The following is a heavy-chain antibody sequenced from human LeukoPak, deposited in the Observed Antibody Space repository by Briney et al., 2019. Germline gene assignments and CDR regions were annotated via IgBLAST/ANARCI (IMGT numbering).Heavy chain of an antibody. J-gene: IGHJ4*02. Sequence: GGSLRLSCAASGFTFSSYGMHWVRQAPGKGLEWVAFIRYDGSNKYYADSVKGRFTISRDNSKNTLYLQMNSLRAEDTAVYYCAKEPSGDIVVVPAADDYWGQGTLVTVSS. D-gene: IGHD2-2*01. V-gene: IGHV3-30*02. CDR3: AKEPSGDIVVVPAADDY. CDR1: GFTFSSYG. CDR2: IRYDGSNK.